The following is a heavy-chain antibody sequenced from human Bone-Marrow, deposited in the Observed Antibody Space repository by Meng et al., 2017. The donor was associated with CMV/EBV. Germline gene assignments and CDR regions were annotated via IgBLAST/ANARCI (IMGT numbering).Heavy chain of an antibody. CDR3: AKLSARFGELLPSDY. J-gene: IGHJ4*02. V-gene: IGHV3-30*02. D-gene: IGHD3-10*01. Sequence: GESLKISCAASGFIFSNYGMHWVRQAPGKGLEWVTFIRYDETNKYYADSVKGRFTISRDNSKNTLYLQMNSLRTEDTAVYYCAKLSARFGELLPSDYWGQGTLVTVSS. CDR2: IRYDETNK. CDR1: GFIFSNYG.